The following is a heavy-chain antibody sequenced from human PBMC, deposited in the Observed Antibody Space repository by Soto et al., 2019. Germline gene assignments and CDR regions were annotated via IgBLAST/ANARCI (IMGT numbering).Heavy chain of an antibody. CDR1: GFTFSSFA. D-gene: IGHD3-10*01. Sequence: EVQLLESGGGLVQPGASLRLSCAASGFTFSSFAMSWVRQAPGKGLEWVSAISGSGGSTLYADSVKGRFTISRDNSKNTLYLQMNSLRAEDTAVYYCAKDATLRGSGNYWTVIIFDYWGQGTLVTVSS. J-gene: IGHJ4*02. V-gene: IGHV3-23*01. CDR3: AKDATLRGSGNYWTVIIFDY. CDR2: ISGSGGST.